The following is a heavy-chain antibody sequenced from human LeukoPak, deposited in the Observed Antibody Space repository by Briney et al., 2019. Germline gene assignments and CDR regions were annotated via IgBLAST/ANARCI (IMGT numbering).Heavy chain of an antibody. Sequence: SETLSLTCTVSGGSISSYYWSWIRQPPGKGLEWIGYIYYSGCTNYNPSLKSRVTISVDTSKNQFSLKLSSVTAADTAVYYCARGYDYVWGSYRYTWAFDIWGQGTMVTVSS. V-gene: IGHV4-59*01. J-gene: IGHJ3*02. CDR1: GGSISSYY. D-gene: IGHD3-16*02. CDR2: IYYSGCT. CDR3: ARGYDYVWGSYRYTWAFDI.